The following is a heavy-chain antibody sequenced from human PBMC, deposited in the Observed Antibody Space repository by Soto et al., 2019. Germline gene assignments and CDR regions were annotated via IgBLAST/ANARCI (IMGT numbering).Heavy chain of an antibody. J-gene: IGHJ5*02. D-gene: IGHD3-22*01. CDR1: GGSISSYY. Sequence: PSESLSLTCTVSGGSISSYYWSWIRDPPGKGLEWIGYIYYSGITNYNPSLKSRVTISVDTSKNQFSLKLSSVTAADTAVYYCARDRYYYDSSGYYSNWFDPWGQGTLVTVSS. V-gene: IGHV4-59*01. CDR3: ARDRYYYDSSGYYSNWFDP. CDR2: IYYSGIT.